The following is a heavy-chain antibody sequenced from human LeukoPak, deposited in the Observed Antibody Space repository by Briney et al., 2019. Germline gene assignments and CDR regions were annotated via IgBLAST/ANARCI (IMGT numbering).Heavy chain of an antibody. V-gene: IGHV3-21*04. CDR3: ARIYSNGWPDY. CDR1: GFTFSSYS. D-gene: IGHD6-19*01. J-gene: IGHJ4*02. Sequence: GGSLRLSCAASGFTFSSYSMNWVRQAPGKGLEWVSWISSGSSYIYYAETVKDRVTISRDNAKNSLYMEMNSLRGEDTGVYYCARIYSNGWPDYWGRGTLVTVSS. CDR2: ISSGSSYI.